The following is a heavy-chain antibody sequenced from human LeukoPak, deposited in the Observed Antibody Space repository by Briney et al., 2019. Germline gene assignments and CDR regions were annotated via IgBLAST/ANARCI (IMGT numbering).Heavy chain of an antibody. CDR3: AKEGIDAFDI. V-gene: IGHV3-30*02. CDR2: IRHDNSDK. J-gene: IGHJ3*02. CDR1: GFTFSGYV. Sequence: RGSLRLSCAASGFTFSGYVMHWVRQAPGKGPEWVAFIRHDNSDKFYADSVKGRFTISSDNSKSTLYLQMNSLRAEDTAVYYCAKEGIDAFDIWGQGTMVTVSS.